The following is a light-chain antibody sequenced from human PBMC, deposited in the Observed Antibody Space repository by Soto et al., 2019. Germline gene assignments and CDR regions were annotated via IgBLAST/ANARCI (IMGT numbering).Light chain of an antibody. CDR3: QQYNSYPWT. CDR2: DAS. Sequence: DIQMTQSPSTLSSSVGDRATLTCRASQSISSWLAWYQQKPGKAPKPLIYDASSLESGVPSRFSGSGSGTEFTLTISSLQPDDFATYYCQQYNSYPWTFGQGTKVDIK. V-gene: IGKV1-5*01. J-gene: IGKJ1*01. CDR1: QSISSW.